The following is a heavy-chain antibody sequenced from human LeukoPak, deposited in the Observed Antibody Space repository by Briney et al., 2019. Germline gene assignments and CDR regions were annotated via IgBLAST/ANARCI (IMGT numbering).Heavy chain of an antibody. CDR1: GLTFSSYA. V-gene: IGHV3-30-3*01. CDR3: ARGFSVAVAGT. D-gene: IGHD6-19*01. CDR2: ISYDGSNK. Sequence: QTGGSLRLSCAASGLTFSSYAMHWVRQAPGKGLEWVAVISYDGSNKYYADSVKGRFTISRDNSKNTLYLQMNSLRAEDTAVYYCARGFSVAVAGTWGQGTLVTVSS. J-gene: IGHJ5*02.